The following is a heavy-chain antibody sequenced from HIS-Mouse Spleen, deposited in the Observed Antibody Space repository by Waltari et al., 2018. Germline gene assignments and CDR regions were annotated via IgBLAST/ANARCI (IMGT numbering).Heavy chain of an antibody. CDR2: IDYSGST. V-gene: IGHV4-39*07. Sequence: QLQLQESGPGLVKPSETLSLTCTVSGGSISSSIYYWGWIRQPPGKGLELIGSIDYSGSTYYNTSLKSRVPISLDTSKNQFSLKLSSVTAADTAVYYCAREIPYSSSWYDWYFDLWGRGTLVTVSS. CDR1: GGSISSSIYY. D-gene: IGHD6-13*01. CDR3: AREIPYSSSWYDWYFDL. J-gene: IGHJ2*01.